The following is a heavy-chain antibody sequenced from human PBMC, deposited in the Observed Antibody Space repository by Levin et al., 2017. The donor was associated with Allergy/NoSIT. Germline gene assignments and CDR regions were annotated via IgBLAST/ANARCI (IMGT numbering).Heavy chain of an antibody. Sequence: PGESLKISCAASGFTFSSYAMHWVRQAPGKGLEWVAVISYDGSNKYYADSVKGRFTISRDNSKNTLYLQMNSLRAEDTAVYYCAREFSKLSKIPRLLEYCSSTSCYVPGGMDVWGQGTTVTVSS. CDR3: AREFSKLSKIPRLLEYCSSTSCYVPGGMDV. CDR1: GFTFSSYA. V-gene: IGHV3-30-3*01. D-gene: IGHD2-2*01. CDR2: ISYDGSNK. J-gene: IGHJ6*02.